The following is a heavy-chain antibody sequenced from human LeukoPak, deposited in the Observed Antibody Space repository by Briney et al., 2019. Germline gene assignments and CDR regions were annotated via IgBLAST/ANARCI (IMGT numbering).Heavy chain of an antibody. D-gene: IGHD5-24*01. CDR2: IYSDRST. J-gene: IGHJ4*02. CDR3: PTLGLQLWTPFES. V-gene: IGHV3-66*01. Sequence: GGSLRLSCAASGFAVSSNYMSWVRQAPGKVLEWVSVIYSDRSTYYADSVRGRLTISSDSSKDTVYLTMNSLRGDDAAVYICPTLGLQLWTPFESWGQGALVTVSS. CDR1: GFAVSSNY.